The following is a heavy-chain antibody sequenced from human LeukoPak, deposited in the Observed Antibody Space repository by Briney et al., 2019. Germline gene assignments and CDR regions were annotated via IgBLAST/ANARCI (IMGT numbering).Heavy chain of an antibody. CDR2: INPNSGGT. Sequence: ASVKVSCKASGYTFTGYYMHWVRQAPGQGLEWMGWINPNSGGTNYAQKFQGRVTMTRDTSTSTVYMELSSLRSEDTAVYYCARAMGYYGSGEYWGQGTLVTVSS. J-gene: IGHJ4*02. CDR1: GYTFTGYY. D-gene: IGHD3-10*01. V-gene: IGHV1-2*02. CDR3: ARAMGYYGSGEY.